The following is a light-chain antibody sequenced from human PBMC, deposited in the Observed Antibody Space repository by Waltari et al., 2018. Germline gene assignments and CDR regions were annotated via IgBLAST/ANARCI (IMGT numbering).Light chain of an antibody. CDR3: SSYAGSNKNVV. V-gene: IGLV2-8*01. Sequence: QSALTQPPSASGSPGQSVTISCTGTSSDVGGYNYVSWYQQHPGKAPKLMIYEVSKRPSGVPDRFSSSRAGKTASLTVSRLQAEDEAVYYCSSYAGSNKNVVFGGGTKLTVL. CDR1: SSDVGGYNY. J-gene: IGLJ2*01. CDR2: EVS.